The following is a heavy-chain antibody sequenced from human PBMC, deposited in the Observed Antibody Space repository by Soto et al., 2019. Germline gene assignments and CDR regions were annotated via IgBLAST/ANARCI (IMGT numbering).Heavy chain of an antibody. CDR2: ISYDGSNK. J-gene: IGHJ4*02. V-gene: IGHV3-30*18. CDR1: GFTFSSYG. D-gene: IGHD6-13*01. Sequence: QVQLVESGGGVVQPGRSLRLSCAASGFTFSSYGMHWVRQAPGKGLEWVAVISYDGSNKYYADSVKGRFTISRDNSKNTLYLQMNSLRAEDTAVYYCAKDNDPCLFIAAAGIFDYWGQGTLVTVSS. CDR3: AKDNDPCLFIAAAGIFDY.